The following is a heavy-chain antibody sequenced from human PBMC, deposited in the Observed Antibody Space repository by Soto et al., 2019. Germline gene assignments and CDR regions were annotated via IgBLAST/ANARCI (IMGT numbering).Heavy chain of an antibody. Sequence: QVQLVQSGAEMKEPGDSVRVSCEASGYTFTSYYIHWVRQAPGQGLEWMGWINPKFGDTTYAQDFQGRVFMTRDQANRPVFKEVGRLASDDTGKKFRAKNFDYLLGPGRGQGTCFWGQGTTVTVFS. D-gene: IGHD3-9*01. CDR3: AKNFDYLLGPGRGQGTCF. CDR1: GYTFTSYY. V-gene: IGHV1-2*02. J-gene: IGHJ6*01. CDR2: INPKFGDT.